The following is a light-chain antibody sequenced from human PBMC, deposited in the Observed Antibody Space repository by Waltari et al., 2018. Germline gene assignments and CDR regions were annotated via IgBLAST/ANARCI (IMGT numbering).Light chain of an antibody. V-gene: IGKV1-9*01. CDR1: QPISIY. CDR2: AAS. J-gene: IGKJ5*01. Sequence: IQLTQSPSSLSASVGDRVTITCRASQPISIYLAWYQQKPGKAPNLLIYAASTLQSGVPSRFIGSGSGTEFTLTISSLQPEDFATYYCQQLRSYPRITFGQGTRLDI. CDR3: QQLRSYPRIT.